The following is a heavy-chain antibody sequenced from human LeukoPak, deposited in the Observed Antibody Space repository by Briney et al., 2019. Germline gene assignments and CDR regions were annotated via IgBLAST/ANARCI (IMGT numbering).Heavy chain of an antibody. D-gene: IGHD3-16*02. J-gene: IGHJ6*02. Sequence: ASVKVSCKASGYTLTSYAMNWVRQAPGQGLEWMGWINTNTGNPTYAQGFTGRFVFSLDTSVSTAYLQISSLKAEDTAVYYCARGESYDYVWGSYQDRYGMDVWGQGTTVTVSS. CDR3: ARGESYDYVWGSYQDRYGMDV. CDR1: GYTLTSYA. V-gene: IGHV7-4-1*02. CDR2: INTNTGNP.